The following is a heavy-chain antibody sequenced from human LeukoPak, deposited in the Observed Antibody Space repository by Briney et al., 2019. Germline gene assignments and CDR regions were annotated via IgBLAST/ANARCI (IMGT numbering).Heavy chain of an antibody. D-gene: IGHD6-13*01. CDR2: INSDGSTT. CDR3: AREGIAAASDY. J-gene: IGHJ4*02. V-gene: IGHV3-74*01. CDR1: GFTFSSYW. Sequence: PGGSLRLSCAASGFTFSSYWMHWVRQAPGKVLVWVSLINSDGSTTSYADSVKGRLTISRDDAKKMLYLQMNSLRAEDTAVYYCAREGIAAASDYWGQGTLVTVSS.